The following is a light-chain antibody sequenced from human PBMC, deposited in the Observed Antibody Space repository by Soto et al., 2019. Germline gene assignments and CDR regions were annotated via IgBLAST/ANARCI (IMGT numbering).Light chain of an antibody. Sequence: QSALTQPASVSGSPGQSITISCTGTSIDVVSYNRFSWYQQHPGKAPKLMIYEGSKRPSGVSNRFSGSKSGNTASLTISGLQAEDDADYYCCSYAGSSSFGVFGGGTKLTVL. CDR3: CSYAGSSSFGV. CDR1: SIDVVSYNR. CDR2: EGS. V-gene: IGLV2-23*01. J-gene: IGLJ2*01.